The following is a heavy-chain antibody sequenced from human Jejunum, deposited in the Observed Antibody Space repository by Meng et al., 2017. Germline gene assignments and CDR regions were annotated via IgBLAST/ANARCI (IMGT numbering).Heavy chain of an antibody. D-gene: IGHD6-13*01. CDR1: GFSLSTSGVG. J-gene: IGHJ5*02. Sequence: SGPTLVNPTQTLTLTCTFSGFSLSTSGVGVGWIRQPPGKALECLALIYWDDDKRYNPSLKNRLTITKDTSKNQVVLTMTNMDLVDTATYYCAHRLAYSSNYNVGWFDPWGQGTLVTVSS. V-gene: IGHV2-5*02. CDR2: IYWDDDK. CDR3: AHRLAYSSNYNVGWFDP.